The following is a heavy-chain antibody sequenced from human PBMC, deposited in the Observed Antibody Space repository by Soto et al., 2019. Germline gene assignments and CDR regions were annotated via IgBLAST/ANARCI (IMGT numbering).Heavy chain of an antibody. J-gene: IGHJ5*02. Sequence: PSETLSLTCTVSGGFISSSPYYWGWIRQPPGKGLEWVGSVYFSGSTYYNPSLKSRVTISVDTSMNQFSLKLSSVTATDTAVYYCVRDGHIVVVTAILDRGFDPWGQGALVTVSS. V-gene: IGHV4-39*01. CDR2: VYFSGST. D-gene: IGHD2-21*02. CDR1: GGFISSSPYY. CDR3: VRDGHIVVVTAILDRGFDP.